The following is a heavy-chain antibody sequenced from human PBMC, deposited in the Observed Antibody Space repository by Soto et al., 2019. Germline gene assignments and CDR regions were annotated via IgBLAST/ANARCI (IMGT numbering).Heavy chain of an antibody. V-gene: IGHV4-59*01. CDR3: ASTHIVVVTDAFDI. CDR1: GVSISRYY. D-gene: IGHD2-21*01. Sequence: LXLTCTVSGVSISRYYWSWIRQPPGKGLEWIGYIYYSWTTNYNPSLKSRVTISVDTSKNQFSLKLSSVTAADTPVYYCASTHIVVVTDAFDIWGQGTNVTV. J-gene: IGHJ3*02. CDR2: IYYSWTT.